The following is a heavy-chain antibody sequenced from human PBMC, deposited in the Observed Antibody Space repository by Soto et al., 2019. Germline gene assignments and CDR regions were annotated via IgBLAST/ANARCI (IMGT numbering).Heavy chain of an antibody. J-gene: IGHJ4*02. D-gene: IGHD2-21*01. CDR1: GFSFINYG. V-gene: IGHV3-23*01. CDR2: ISITGGGT. CDR3: AREELNCGGDCFVF. Sequence: GGSLRLSCAASGFSFINYGMSWVRQAPGRGLEWVATISITGGGTHYADSVRGRFIISRDNYKNILYLQMNSLRAEDTAIYYCAREELNCGGDCFVFWGQGALVTVSS.